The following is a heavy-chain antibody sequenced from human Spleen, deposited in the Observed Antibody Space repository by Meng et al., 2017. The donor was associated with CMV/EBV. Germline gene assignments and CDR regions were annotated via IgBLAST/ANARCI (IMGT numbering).Heavy chain of an antibody. CDR3: ARRTNFCSDY. CDR1: DHPLATCS. D-gene: IGHD1-1*01. CDR2: IHAIDDGT. Sequence: PCHASDHPLATCSLTWVREAAGEGPEWLGFIHAIDDGTTCAQSFQGSVTMTRDTSTRTVFMGLGSLRPDDTAVYYCARRTNFCSDYWGQGTLVTVSS. V-gene: IGHV1-46*01. J-gene: IGHJ4*01.